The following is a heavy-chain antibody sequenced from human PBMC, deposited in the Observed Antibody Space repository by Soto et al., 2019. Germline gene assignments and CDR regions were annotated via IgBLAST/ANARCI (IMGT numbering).Heavy chain of an antibody. CDR3: STYDYIWGSDRYRWAY. CDR1: GSTFSNAW. J-gene: IGHJ4*02. V-gene: IGHV3-15*01. Sequence: EVQLVESGGDLVQPGGSLRLSCAASGSTFSNAWMSWVRQAPGKGLEWVGRIKSKTDGGTTDYAAPVKGRFTISRDDSKNTLYLHMSSLRTEDTAIYYCSTYDYIWGSDRYRWAYWGQGTLVTVSS. D-gene: IGHD3-16*02. CDR2: IKSKTDGGTT.